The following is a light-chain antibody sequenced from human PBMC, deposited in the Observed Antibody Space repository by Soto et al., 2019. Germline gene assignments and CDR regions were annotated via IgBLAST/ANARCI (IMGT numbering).Light chain of an antibody. V-gene: IGKV3-15*01. J-gene: IGKJ1*01. CDR2: GAS. CDR1: QTVNTN. CDR3: QHYNSYGK. Sequence: EIMMTQSPATLSVSPGERATLSCRASQTVNTNLAWYQQKPGQAPRLLIYGASTRATDIPARFSGSGSGTEFTLTITSLQPDDFATYYCQHYNSYGKFGQGTKVDIK.